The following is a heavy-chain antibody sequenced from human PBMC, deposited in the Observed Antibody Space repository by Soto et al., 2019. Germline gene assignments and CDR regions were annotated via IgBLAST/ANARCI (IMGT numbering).Heavy chain of an antibody. D-gene: IGHD1-1*01. CDR2: LYNHGKT. CDR3: ARLTEAERH. CDR1: GFIVSSSH. J-gene: IGHJ4*02. V-gene: IGHV3-53*01. Sequence: EVQLVESGGGLTQPGGSLRLSWVVSGFIVSSSHRIWVRRAPGKGLEGVSILYNHGKTNYVDSVKGRFTITRDNSKNTVYLQMNSLRVEDTAVYYCARLTEAERHWGQGDLVTVSS.